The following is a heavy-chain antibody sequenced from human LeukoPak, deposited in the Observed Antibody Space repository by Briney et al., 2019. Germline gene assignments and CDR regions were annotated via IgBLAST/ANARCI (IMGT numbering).Heavy chain of an antibody. CDR3: ARGQIIRSGSSYYFDY. CDR1: GYTFTGYY. D-gene: IGHD1-26*01. J-gene: IGHJ4*02. V-gene: IGHV1-8*02. CDR2: MNPNSGNT. Sequence: ASVKVSCKASGYTFTGYYMHWVRQATGQGLEWMGWMNPNSGNTGYAQKFQGRVTMTRNTSISTAYMELSSLRSEDTAVYYCARGQIIRSGSSYYFDYWGQGTLVTVSS.